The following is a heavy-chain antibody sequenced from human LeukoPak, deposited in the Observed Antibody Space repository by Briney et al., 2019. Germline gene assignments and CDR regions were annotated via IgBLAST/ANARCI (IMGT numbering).Heavy chain of an antibody. CDR3: AKYYDSSGYYPYYYYGMDV. D-gene: IGHD3-22*01. CDR2: ISYDGSNK. CDR1: GFTFSSYG. Sequence: PGGSLRLSCAASGFTFSSYGMHWVRQAPGKGLEWVAVISYDGSNKYYADSVKGRFTISRDNSKNTLYLQMNSLRAEDTAVYYCAKYYDSSGYYPYYYYGMDVWGQGTTVTVSS. V-gene: IGHV3-30*18. J-gene: IGHJ6*02.